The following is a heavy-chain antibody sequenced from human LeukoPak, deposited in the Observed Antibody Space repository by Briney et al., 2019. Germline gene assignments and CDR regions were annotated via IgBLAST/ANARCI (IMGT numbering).Heavy chain of an antibody. Sequence: SETLSLTCAVYGGSFSGYYWSWIRQPPGKGLEWIGEINHSGSTNYNPSLKSRVTISVDTSKNQFSLKLSSVTAADTAVYYCASYYYYGMDVWGQGTTVTVSS. CDR1: GGSFSGYY. V-gene: IGHV4-34*01. CDR3: ASYYYYGMDV. J-gene: IGHJ6*02. CDR2: INHSGST.